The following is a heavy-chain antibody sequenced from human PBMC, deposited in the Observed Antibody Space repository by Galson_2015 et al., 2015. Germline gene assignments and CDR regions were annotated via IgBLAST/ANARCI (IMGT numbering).Heavy chain of an antibody. Sequence: SLRLSCAASGFTFDDYAMHWVRQAPGKGLEWVSGISWNRGSIGYADSVKGRFTISRDNAKNSLYLQMNSLRAEDTALYYCAKGEWELLLAGFDYWGQGTLVTVSS. D-gene: IGHD1-26*01. CDR3: AKGEWELLLAGFDY. CDR2: ISWNRGSI. V-gene: IGHV3-9*01. J-gene: IGHJ4*02. CDR1: GFTFDDYA.